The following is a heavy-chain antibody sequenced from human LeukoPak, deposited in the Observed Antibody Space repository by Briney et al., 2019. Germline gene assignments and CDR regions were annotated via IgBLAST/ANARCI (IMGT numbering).Heavy chain of an antibody. CDR2: ISGGGGSS. D-gene: IGHD3-9*01. CDR1: GFTFSNYA. V-gene: IGHV3-23*01. CDR3: ARGTLAGYFLGF. J-gene: IGHJ4*02. Sequence: GGSLRLSCAASGFTFSNYAMSWVRQAPGKGLEWVSGISGGGGSSDYADSVKGRFTISRDNSRNTLYLQVNSLRAEDTAVYYCARGTLAGYFLGFWGQGTLVTVSS.